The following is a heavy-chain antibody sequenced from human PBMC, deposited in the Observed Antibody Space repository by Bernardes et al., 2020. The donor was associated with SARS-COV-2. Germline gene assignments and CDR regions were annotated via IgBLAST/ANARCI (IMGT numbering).Heavy chain of an antibody. CDR1: GFTVSSSY. CDR3: AREDNCSSTSCYYYYYYGMDV. V-gene: IGHV3-66*01. CDR2: IHSGGNT. Sequence: GGSLRLSCAASGFTVSSSYMTWVRQAPGRGLEWVSVIHSGGNTYYADSVKGRFTISRDNAKNSLYLQMNSLRDEDTAVYYCAREDNCSSTSCYYYYYYGMDVWGQGTTVTVSS. J-gene: IGHJ6*02. D-gene: IGHD2-2*01.